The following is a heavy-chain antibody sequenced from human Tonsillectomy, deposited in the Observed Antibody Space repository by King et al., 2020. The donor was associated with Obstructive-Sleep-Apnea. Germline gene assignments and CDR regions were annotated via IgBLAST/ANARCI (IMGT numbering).Heavy chain of an antibody. D-gene: IGHD3-10*01. CDR1: GGSISSYY. CDR3: ARDTYGSGSYYNFHYFDY. CDR2: IYYSGST. J-gene: IGHJ4*02. Sequence: QLQESGPGLVKPSETLSLTCTVSGGSISSYYWSWIRQPPGKGLEWIGYIYYSGSTNYNPSLKSRVTISVDTSKNQFSLKLSSVTAADTAVYYCARDTYGSGSYYNFHYFDYWGQGTLVTVSS. V-gene: IGHV4-59*01.